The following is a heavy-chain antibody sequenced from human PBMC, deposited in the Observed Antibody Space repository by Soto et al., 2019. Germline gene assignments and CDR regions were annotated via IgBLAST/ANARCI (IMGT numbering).Heavy chain of an antibody. CDR2: INPSADST. D-gene: IGHD1-26*01. V-gene: IGHV1-46*01. CDR1: GYTFTNYF. Sequence: QVQLVQSGAEVNKPGASGKVSCKTSGYTFTNYFIHWVRQAPGQGPEWMGIINPSADSTNYAQKFQGRTTVTRDTSTSTVYLELRSLRSEDTAVYYCAREYGGSRVFDYWGQGTLVTVSS. CDR3: AREYGGSRVFDY. J-gene: IGHJ4*02.